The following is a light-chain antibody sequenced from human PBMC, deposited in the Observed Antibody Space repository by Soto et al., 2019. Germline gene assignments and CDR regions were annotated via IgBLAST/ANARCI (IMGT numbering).Light chain of an antibody. CDR3: QQYNNWPPWT. CDR1: QSVSSSY. CDR2: GAS. J-gene: IGKJ1*01. Sequence: EIVLTQSPGTLSLSPGARAPLSCRASQSVSSSYLAWYQQKPGQAPRLLIYGASTRATGIPARFSGSGSGTEFTLTISSLQSEDFAVYYCQQYNNWPPWTFGQGTKVDI. V-gene: IGKV3-15*01.